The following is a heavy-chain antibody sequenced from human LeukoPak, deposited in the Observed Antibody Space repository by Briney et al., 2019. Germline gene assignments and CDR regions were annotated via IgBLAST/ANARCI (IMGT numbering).Heavy chain of an antibody. CDR1: GFTFSSYA. D-gene: IGHD3-9*01. Sequence: GGSLRLTCAASGFTFSSYAMSWARQAPGKGLEWVSAIVGSGANTYYADSVKGRFTISRDNPRNTLYLQMNSLRAEDTAVYYCAKWGDYDVLTGYYDSDNWGQGTLVTVSS. CDR2: IVGSGANT. V-gene: IGHV3-23*01. CDR3: AKWGDYDVLTGYYDSDN. J-gene: IGHJ4*02.